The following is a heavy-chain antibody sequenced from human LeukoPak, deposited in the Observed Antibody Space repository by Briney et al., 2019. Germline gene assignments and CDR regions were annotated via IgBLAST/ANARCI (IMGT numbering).Heavy chain of an antibody. CDR2: ITWNSGSM. J-gene: IGHJ4*02. V-gene: IGHV3-9*01. Sequence: GRSLRLSCAASGFTFDDYAMHWVRQAPGKGLEWVSGITWNSGSMAYADSVKGRFTISRDNSKNTVLLQMNSLRAEDTALYYCAKDLPAGPLTMWGYFDYWGLGTLVTVSS. CDR1: GFTFDDYA. D-gene: IGHD4/OR15-4a*01. CDR3: AKDLPAGPLTMWGYFDY.